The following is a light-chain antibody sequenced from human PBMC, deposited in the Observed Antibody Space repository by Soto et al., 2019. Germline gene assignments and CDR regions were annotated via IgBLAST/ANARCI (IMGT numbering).Light chain of an antibody. V-gene: IGLV1-40*01. CDR2: GNT. CDR1: SSNIGAGYD. J-gene: IGLJ2*01. CDR3: QSYDRSLSVV. Sequence: QSVLAQPPSVSGAPGQGVTISCTGSSSNIGAGYDVHWYQQLPGTGPKLLIFGNTNRPSGVPDRFSASKSGASASLAITGLQTEDEADYYCQSYDRSLSVVFGGGTKVTAL.